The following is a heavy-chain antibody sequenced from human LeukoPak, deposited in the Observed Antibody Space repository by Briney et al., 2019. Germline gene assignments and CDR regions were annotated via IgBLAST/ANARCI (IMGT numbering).Heavy chain of an antibody. CDR2: VGGGKDI. V-gene: IGHV3-23*01. J-gene: IGHJ4*02. D-gene: IGHD1-7*01. CDR3: AKDATPGNSIWDHFDS. CDR1: GFPFNIYG. Sequence: PGGSLRLSCAASGFPFNIYGMSWVRQAPGKGLEWVSSVGGGKDIHHAESVKGRFTGSRDDAKSTVYLQMNSLRVEDTAIYFCAKDATPGNSIWDHFDSWGQGTLVTVSS.